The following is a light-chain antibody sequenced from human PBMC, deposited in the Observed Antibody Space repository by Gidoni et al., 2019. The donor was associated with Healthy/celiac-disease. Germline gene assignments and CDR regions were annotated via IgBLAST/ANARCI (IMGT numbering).Light chain of an antibody. CDR3: SSYTSSSTL. CDR2: EVS. V-gene: IGLV2-14*01. J-gene: IGLJ2*01. Sequence: QSALTQPASVSESPGQSITISCTGTSSDVGGYTYVAWYQQHPGKAPKLMIYEVSNRPSGVSNRFSGSKSGNTASLTISGLQAEDEADYYCSSYTSSSTLFGGGTKLTVL. CDR1: SSDVGGYTY.